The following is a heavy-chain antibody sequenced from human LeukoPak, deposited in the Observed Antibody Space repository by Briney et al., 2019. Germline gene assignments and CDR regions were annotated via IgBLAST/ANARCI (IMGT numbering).Heavy chain of an antibody. CDR2: VYYSGGT. V-gene: IGHV4-59*08. CDR3: ARQTMLVGYANGLGFNY. CDR1: GGSTSGYF. J-gene: IGHJ4*02. D-gene: IGHD2-2*01. Sequence: SETLSLTCSVSGGSTSGYFWTWIRQPPGKGPEWIGYVYYSGGTSYSPSLKSRVTISVDTSKNQFSLKLNSVTAADTAVYYCARQTMLVGYANGLGFNYWGEGTLVTVSS.